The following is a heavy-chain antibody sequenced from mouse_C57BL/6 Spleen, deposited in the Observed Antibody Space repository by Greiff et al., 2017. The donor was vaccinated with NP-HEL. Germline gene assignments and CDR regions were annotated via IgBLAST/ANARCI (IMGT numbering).Heavy chain of an antibody. V-gene: IGHV1-55*01. CDR3: AREGPYYYGSSPSLFDY. Sequence: QVQLQQSGAELVKPGASVKMSCKASGYTFTSYWITWVKQRPGQGLEWIGDIYPGSGSTNYNEKFKSKATLTVDTSSSTAYMQLSSLTSEDSAVYYCAREGPYYYGSSPSLFDYWGQGTTLTVSS. D-gene: IGHD1-1*01. CDR2: IYPGSGST. J-gene: IGHJ2*01. CDR1: GYTFTSYW.